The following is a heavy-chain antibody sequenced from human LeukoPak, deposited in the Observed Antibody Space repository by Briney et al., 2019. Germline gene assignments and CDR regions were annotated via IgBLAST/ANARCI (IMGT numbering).Heavy chain of an antibody. Sequence: GGSLRLSSAASGFSFGSYAMGWTRQAPGQGLEWVSAISGSGSHANYAESVKGRFTISRDNSKNTLYLQMHSLIAADTAVYYCGSGPVGTTVPWGQGTLVTVSS. CDR3: GSGPVGTTVP. CDR1: GFSFGSYA. D-gene: IGHD1-1*01. V-gene: IGHV3-23*01. J-gene: IGHJ5*02. CDR2: ISGSGSHA.